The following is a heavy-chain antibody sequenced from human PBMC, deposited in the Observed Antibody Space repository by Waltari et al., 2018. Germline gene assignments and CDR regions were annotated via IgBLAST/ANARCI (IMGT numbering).Heavy chain of an antibody. CDR2: SVVGSGNT. CDR1: GFTFTSSA. D-gene: IGHD2-15*01. Sequence: QMQLVQSGPEVKKPGTSVKVSCKASGFTFTSSAVQWVRQARGQRLEWIGWSVVGSGNTNYAQKFQERVTITRDMSTSTAYMELSSLRSEDTAVYYCAAPYCSGGSCYRNWFDPWGQGTLVTVSS. CDR3: AAPYCSGGSCYRNWFDP. V-gene: IGHV1-58*01. J-gene: IGHJ5*02.